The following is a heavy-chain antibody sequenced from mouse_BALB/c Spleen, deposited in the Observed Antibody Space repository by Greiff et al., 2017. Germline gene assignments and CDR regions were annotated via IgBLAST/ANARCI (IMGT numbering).Heavy chain of an antibody. CDR3: ARDETGPFDY. D-gene: IGHD4-1*01. CDR2: ISYDGSN. J-gene: IGHJ2*01. Sequence: EVKLQESGPGLVKPSQSLSLTCSVTGYSITSGYYWNWIRQFPGNKLEWMGYISYDGSNNYNPSLKNRISITRDTSKNQFFLKLNSVTTEDTATYYCARDETGPFDYWGQGTTLTVSS. CDR1: GYSITSGYY. V-gene: IGHV3-6*02.